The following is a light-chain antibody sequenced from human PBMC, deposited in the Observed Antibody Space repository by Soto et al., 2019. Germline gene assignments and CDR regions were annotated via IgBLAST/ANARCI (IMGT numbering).Light chain of an antibody. CDR2: DVS. V-gene: IGLV2-14*03. CDR1: SSDIGGYNY. Sequence: QSVLTQPASVSGSPGQSITISCTGTSSDIGGYNYFSWYQQHPGKAPKLMIYDVSDRPSGVSDRFSGSKSGNTASLTISGLQAEDEADYYCASYASSNTVLFGGGTQLTVL. CDR3: ASYASSNTVL. J-gene: IGLJ2*01.